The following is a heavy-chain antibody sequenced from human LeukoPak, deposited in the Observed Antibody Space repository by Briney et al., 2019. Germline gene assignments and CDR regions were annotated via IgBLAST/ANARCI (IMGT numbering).Heavy chain of an antibody. Sequence: GESLKISCKVSVTSVASYWIGWVRQMPGKGLEWMGIIDPSDSDTRYSPSFQGQITISADKSISTAYLQWSSLKASDTAIYYGARFRSCYSDYWGQGTLVTVSS. D-gene: IGHD3-3*01. CDR2: IDPSDSDT. CDR3: ARFRSCYSDY. V-gene: IGHV5-51*01. J-gene: IGHJ4*02. CDR1: VTSVASYW.